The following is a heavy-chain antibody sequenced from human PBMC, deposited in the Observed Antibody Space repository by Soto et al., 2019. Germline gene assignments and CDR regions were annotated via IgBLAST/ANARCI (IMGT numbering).Heavy chain of an antibody. D-gene: IGHD6-13*01. CDR1: AFSLSNARMG. V-gene: IGHV2-26*01. CDR3: ALPFRWYSSSWSDNWDFDL. Sequence: QVTLKESGPVLVKPTETLTLTCTVSAFSLSNARMGVSWIRQPPGTALEWLAHIFSNDEKSYSKSLKSRLTSSKDTSKSQVVRTMTIIDPVDTATYYCALPFRWYSSSWSDNWDFDLWGSGTLVTVSS. CDR2: IFSNDEK. J-gene: IGHJ2*01.